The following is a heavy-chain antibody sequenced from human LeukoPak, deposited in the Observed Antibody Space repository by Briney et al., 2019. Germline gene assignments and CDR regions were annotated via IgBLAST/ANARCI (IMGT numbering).Heavy chain of an antibody. CDR2: IYYSGST. V-gene: IGHV4-59*08. CDR3: ARHVGIAVAGRRYFDY. CDR1: GGSISSYY. D-gene: IGHD6-19*01. J-gene: IGHJ4*02. Sequence: SETLSLTCTVSGGSISSYYWSWIRQPPGKGLEWIGYIYYSGSTNYNPSLKSRVTISVDTSKNQFSLKLSSVTAADTAMYYCARHVGIAVAGRRYFDYWGQGTLVTVSS.